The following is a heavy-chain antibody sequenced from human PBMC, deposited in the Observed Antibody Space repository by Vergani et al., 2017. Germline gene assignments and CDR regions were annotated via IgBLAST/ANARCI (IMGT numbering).Heavy chain of an antibody. J-gene: IGHJ4*02. CDR2: INPNSGGT. Sequence: QVQLVQSGAEVKKPGASVKVSCKASGDTFAGYNIHWVRQAPGQGLELMGWINPNSGGTNYAQKFQGRVTMTRDTSINKAYMELSRLRSDDTAVYYCARGWSGYSTSWFFEYWGQGTLVTVSS. CDR1: GDTFAGYN. D-gene: IGHD6-13*01. V-gene: IGHV1-2*02. CDR3: ARGWSGYSTSWFFEY.